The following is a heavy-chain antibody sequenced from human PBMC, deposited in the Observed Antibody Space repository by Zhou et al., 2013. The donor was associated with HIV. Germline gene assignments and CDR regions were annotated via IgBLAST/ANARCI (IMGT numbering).Heavy chain of an antibody. CDR3: ARYGAAAGTGQFDY. V-gene: IGHV4-34*01. D-gene: IGHD6-13*01. CDR2: ISDTGGA. CDR1: GESFSGHS. J-gene: IGHJ4*02. Sequence: VQLQEWGTGFLRPSETLSLTCAVYGESFSGHSWTWIRQSPGSGLEWVGEISDTGGANYNPSLKSRVTISVDTSMNQFSLKLSSVTAADTAVYYCARYGAAAGTGQFDYVGPGNPGPPSPQ.